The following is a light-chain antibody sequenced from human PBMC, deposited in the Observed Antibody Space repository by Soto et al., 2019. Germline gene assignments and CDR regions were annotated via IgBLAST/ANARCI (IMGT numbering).Light chain of an antibody. CDR3: QQYESYSWT. Sequence: VLTPSPATLSVSPGERVTLSCRASQSVTSLLDWYQQKPGPAPRLLIYSTSTRATGIPARFSGSGSVTEFTLTISSLQPDDFATYHCQQYESYSWTFGQGTKVDIK. J-gene: IGKJ1*01. CDR2: STS. CDR1: QSVTSL. V-gene: IGKV3-15*01.